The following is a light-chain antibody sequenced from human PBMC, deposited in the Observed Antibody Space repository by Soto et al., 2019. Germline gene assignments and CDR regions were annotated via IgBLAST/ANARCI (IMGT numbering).Light chain of an antibody. J-gene: IGKJ2*01. CDR2: GAS. CDR1: QSVSGSQ. CDR3: HQDGHFPHT. V-gene: IGKV3-20*01. Sequence: EIVLTQSPGTLSLSPGERVTLSCRASQSVSGSQLAWYQQKPGQAPRLLIYGASSRASGVPDRFSGIASGTDFTFIISRLEPEDFGMFYCHQDGHFPHTFGQGTKLETK.